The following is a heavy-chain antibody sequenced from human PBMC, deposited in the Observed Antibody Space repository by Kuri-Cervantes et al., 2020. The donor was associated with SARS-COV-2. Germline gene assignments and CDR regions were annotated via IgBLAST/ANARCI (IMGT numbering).Heavy chain of an antibody. V-gene: IGHV2-5*01. J-gene: IGHJ4*02. D-gene: IGHD1-14*01. Sequence: SGPTMVNSTQSLTLTCTFSGFSLGTSAVGVCWIRQPPGNALEWLAFIYLNDDKRYSPSLKSRVTITKNTSRNQLVLTMTNMDTGDTAKYYCAHNTEGGDYLDYWGQGTLVTVSS. CDR3: AHNTEGGDYLDY. CDR2: IYLNDDK. CDR1: GFSLGTSAVG.